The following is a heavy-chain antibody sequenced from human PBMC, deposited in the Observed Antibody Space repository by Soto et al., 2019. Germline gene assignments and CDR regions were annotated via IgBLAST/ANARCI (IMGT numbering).Heavy chain of an antibody. CDR1: GFTFSCFI. CDR3: AREADFASSGYVLDY. CDR2: VTSSPSSM. D-gene: IGHD3-22*01. V-gene: IGHV3-21*01. Sequence: GGSRGRCWAASGFTFSCFIMNWVRQAPGKGLEWVSSVTSSPSSMVSADSVNGRFTISRDDAKDSLFLQMNSLRADDTAVYYCAREADFASSGYVLDYCGLGTLVTVSS. J-gene: IGHJ4*02.